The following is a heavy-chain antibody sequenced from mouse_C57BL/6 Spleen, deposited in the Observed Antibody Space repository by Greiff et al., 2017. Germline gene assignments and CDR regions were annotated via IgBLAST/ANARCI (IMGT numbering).Heavy chain of an antibody. D-gene: IGHD1-1*01. J-gene: IGHJ2*01. CDR3: TTGNYYGRSFDY. V-gene: IGHV14-4*01. Sequence: EVQVVESGAELVRPGASVKLSCTASGFNIKDDYMHWVKQRPEQGLEWIGWIDPENGDTEYASKFQGKATITADTSSNTAYLQLSSLTSEDTAVYYCTTGNYYGRSFDYWGQGTTLTVSS. CDR2: IDPENGDT. CDR1: GFNIKDDY.